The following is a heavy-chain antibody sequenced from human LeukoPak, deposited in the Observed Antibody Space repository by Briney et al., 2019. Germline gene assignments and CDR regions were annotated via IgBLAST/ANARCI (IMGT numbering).Heavy chain of an antibody. V-gene: IGHV3-21*01. CDR3: ARVALSGSYHFDY. CDR1: GFTXXXYT. D-gene: IGHD3-16*02. J-gene: IGHJ4*02. CDR2: IDSSSIYT. Sequence: XLXXAXFGFTXXXYTIXWVRRAPGKGLEWVSSIDSSSIYTYYAGSVKGRFTISRDNAKNSLYLQMNSLRVEDTAVYYCARVALSGSYHFDYWGQGTLVTVSS.